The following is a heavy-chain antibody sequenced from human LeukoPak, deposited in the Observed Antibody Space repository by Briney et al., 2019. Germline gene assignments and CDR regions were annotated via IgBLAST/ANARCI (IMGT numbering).Heavy chain of an antibody. CDR1: GFTFSTSA. Sequence: SVKVSCKTSGFTFSTSAVQWVRQARGQRLEWIGWIIVGSGATNYAQSLQGRFTIARDMSTNTAYMELSSLGSEDSAVYYCAAELYGVYTDCCTFHIWGQGTMVTVSS. V-gene: IGHV1-58*01. J-gene: IGHJ3*02. CDR2: IIVGSGAT. D-gene: IGHD4-17*01. CDR3: AAELYGVYTDCCTFHI.